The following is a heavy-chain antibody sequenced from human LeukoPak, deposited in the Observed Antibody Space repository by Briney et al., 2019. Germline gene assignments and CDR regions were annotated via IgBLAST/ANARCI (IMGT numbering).Heavy chain of an antibody. V-gene: IGHV3-9*03. J-gene: IGHJ4*02. CDR2: ISWNSGSI. D-gene: IGHD2-21*01. CDR1: GFTFDDYA. CDR3: AKGSWNCGDDCSITD. Sequence: GGSLRLSCAASGFTFDDYAMHWVRQAPGKGLEWVSGISWNSGSIGYADSVKGRFTISRDNAKNSLYLQMNSLRAEDMALYYCAKGSWNCGDDCSITDWGQGTLVIVSS.